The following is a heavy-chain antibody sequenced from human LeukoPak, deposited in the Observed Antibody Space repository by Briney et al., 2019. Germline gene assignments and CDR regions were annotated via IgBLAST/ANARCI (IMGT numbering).Heavy chain of an antibody. CDR1: GFTFSSYG. CDR2: ISSSGSTI. J-gene: IGHJ3*02. Sequence: GGSLRLSCAASGFTFSSYGMSWVRQAPGKGLEWVSYISSSGSTIYYADSVKGRFTISRDNAKNSLYLQMNSLRAEDTAVYYCARVFYGDGRAFDIWGQGTMVTVSS. D-gene: IGHD4-17*01. CDR3: ARVFYGDGRAFDI. V-gene: IGHV3-48*04.